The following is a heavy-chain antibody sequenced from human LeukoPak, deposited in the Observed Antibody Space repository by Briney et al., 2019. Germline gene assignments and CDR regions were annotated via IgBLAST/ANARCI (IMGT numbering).Heavy chain of an antibody. V-gene: IGHV3-48*02. CDR3: ARARPWDSSRSYYFGMDV. J-gene: IGHJ6*02. Sequence: PGGSLRLSCAASGFTFSSYSMNWVRQAPGKGLEWVSYIKSSGSPIYYADSVKGRFTISRDNAKNTVYLQMNSLRDEDTAVYYCARARPWDSSRSYYFGMDVWGHGTTVTVSS. D-gene: IGHD3-22*01. CDR1: GFTFSSYS. CDR2: IKSSGSPI.